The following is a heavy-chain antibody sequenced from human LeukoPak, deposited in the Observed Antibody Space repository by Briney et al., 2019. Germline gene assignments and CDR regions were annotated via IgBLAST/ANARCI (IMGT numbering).Heavy chain of an antibody. V-gene: IGHV4-59*08. CDR2: IYYSGST. Sequence: SETLSLTCTVSGGSISSYYWSWIRQPPGKGLEWIGYIYYSGSTNYNPSLKSRVTISLDTSKNQFSLKLSSVTAADTAVYYCARLSPYYYDSSGYYEPWGQGTLVTVSS. CDR3: ARLSPYYYDSSGYYEP. CDR1: GGSISSYY. D-gene: IGHD3-22*01. J-gene: IGHJ5*02.